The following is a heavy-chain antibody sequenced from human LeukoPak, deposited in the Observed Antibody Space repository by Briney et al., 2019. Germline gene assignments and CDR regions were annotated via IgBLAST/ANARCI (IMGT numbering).Heavy chain of an antibody. CDR3: VKEARSDGDYFDP. Sequence: SLNLSLVASGFAFYEYAMYWVRPGPGKGLEWVSGISWNSDTIDYVDSVKGRFTISRDNAKNSLYLQMTSLRTEDTALYYCVKEARSDGDYFDPWGQGTLVTVSS. D-gene: IGHD4-17*01. V-gene: IGHV3-9*01. CDR2: ISWNSDTI. J-gene: IGHJ5*02. CDR1: GFAFYEYA.